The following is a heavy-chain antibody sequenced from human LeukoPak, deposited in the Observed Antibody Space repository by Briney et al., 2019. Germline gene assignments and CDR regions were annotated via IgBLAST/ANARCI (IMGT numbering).Heavy chain of an antibody. D-gene: IGHD6-13*01. CDR3: ARVWGRGYSIDAFDI. CDR1: GFTFSSYS. V-gene: IGHV3-48*01. Sequence: GGSLRLSCAASGFTFSSYSMNWVRQAPGKGLEWVSYISSSSSTIYYADSVKGRFTISRDNAKNSLYLQMNSLRAEDTAVYYCARVWGRGYSIDAFDIWGQGTMVTVSS. CDR2: ISSSSSTI. J-gene: IGHJ3*02.